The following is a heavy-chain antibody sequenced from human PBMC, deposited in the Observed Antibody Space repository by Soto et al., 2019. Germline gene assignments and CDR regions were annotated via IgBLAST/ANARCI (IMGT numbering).Heavy chain of an antibody. D-gene: IGHD3-10*01. Sequence: QVQLQQWGAGLLKPSETLSLTCAVYGGSFSGYYWSWIRQPPGKGLEWIGEINHSGSTNKNPSLKSRVTISVDTSKNQFSLKRSSVTAADTAVYYCARKRGYYYGSGSYLDWFDPWGQGTLVTVSS. CDR2: INHSGST. V-gene: IGHV4-34*01. CDR1: GGSFSGYY. J-gene: IGHJ5*02. CDR3: ARKRGYYYGSGSYLDWFDP.